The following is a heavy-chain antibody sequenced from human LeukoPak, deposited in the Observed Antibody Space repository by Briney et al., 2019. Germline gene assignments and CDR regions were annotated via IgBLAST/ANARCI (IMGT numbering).Heavy chain of an antibody. D-gene: IGHD6-19*01. Sequence: GGSLRLSCAASGITVSSNYMTWVRQAPGKGLEWVSVLYSGGTTYYADSVKGRFTISRDNSKNTLYLQMDSLRVEDTAVYYCARDPPGIRVPEVWGQGTLVTVSS. CDR2: LYSGGTT. CDR3: ARDPPGIRVPEV. CDR1: GITVSSNY. J-gene: IGHJ4*02. V-gene: IGHV3-53*01.